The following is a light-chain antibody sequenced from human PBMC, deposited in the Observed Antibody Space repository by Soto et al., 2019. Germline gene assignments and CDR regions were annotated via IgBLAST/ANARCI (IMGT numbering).Light chain of an antibody. Sequence: EIVMTQSPATLSVSPGERATLSCRASQSVSGNLAWYQQKPGQAPRLLIYGASSRATGIPDRFSGSGSGTDFTLTISRLEPEDFAVYYCQQYGSSPPITFGQGTRLEI. V-gene: IGKV3-20*01. J-gene: IGKJ5*01. CDR3: QQYGSSPPIT. CDR1: QSVSGN. CDR2: GAS.